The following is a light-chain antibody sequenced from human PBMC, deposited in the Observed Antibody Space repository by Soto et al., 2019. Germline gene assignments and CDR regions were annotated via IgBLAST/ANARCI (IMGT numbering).Light chain of an antibody. Sequence: DIVMTQSPDALAVSLGERATINCKSSQSVFYSSNDKNYLAWYQQKPGQPPKLLIYWASTRESGVPDRFSGSGSGTDFTLTISSLQAEDVAVYYCQQYYNTSLTFGGGTEVEIK. CDR1: QSVFYSSNDKNY. J-gene: IGKJ4*01. CDR2: WAS. CDR3: QQYYNTSLT. V-gene: IGKV4-1*01.